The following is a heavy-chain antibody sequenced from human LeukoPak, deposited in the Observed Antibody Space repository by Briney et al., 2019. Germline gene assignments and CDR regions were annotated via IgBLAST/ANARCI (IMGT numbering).Heavy chain of an antibody. V-gene: IGHV3-48*01. J-gene: IGHJ4*02. Sequence: GGSLRLSCAASGFTFSSYSMNWVRQAPGKGMEWVSYISSSSNLIYYADSVKGRFTISRDNAKNSLYLQMNSLRVEDMAVYYCAREGMGSSTLGYWGQGTLVTVSS. CDR3: AREGMGSSTLGY. CDR1: GFTFSSYS. D-gene: IGHD3-10*01. CDR2: ISSSSNLI.